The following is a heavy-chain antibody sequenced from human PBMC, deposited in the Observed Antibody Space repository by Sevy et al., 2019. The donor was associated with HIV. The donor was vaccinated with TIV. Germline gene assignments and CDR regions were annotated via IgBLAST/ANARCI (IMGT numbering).Heavy chain of an antibody. CDR1: GGSFSGYY. CDR3: ARSRKDYYDFWSGYQYYYYGMDV. CDR2: INHSGST. J-gene: IGHJ6*02. Sequence: SETLSLTCAVYGGSFSGYYWSWIRQPPGKGLEWIGEINHSGSTNYNPSLKSRVTISVDTSKNQFSLKLSSVTAADTALYYCARSRKDYYDFWSGYQYYYYGMDVWGQGTTVTVSS. V-gene: IGHV4-34*01. D-gene: IGHD3-3*01.